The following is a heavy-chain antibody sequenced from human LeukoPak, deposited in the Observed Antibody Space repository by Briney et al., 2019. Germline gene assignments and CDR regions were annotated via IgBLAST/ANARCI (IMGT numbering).Heavy chain of an antibody. Sequence: ASVKVSCKASGYTFTSYYMHWVRQAPGQGLEWMGIINPSGGSTSYAQKFQGRVTMTRDMSTSTVYMELSSLRSEDTAVYYCARDRGSGWYNYYYYYYMDVCGEGTTVTVSS. CDR3: ARDRGSGWYNYYYYYYMDV. J-gene: IGHJ6*03. CDR1: GYTFTSYY. D-gene: IGHD6-19*01. CDR2: INPSGGST. V-gene: IGHV1-46*01.